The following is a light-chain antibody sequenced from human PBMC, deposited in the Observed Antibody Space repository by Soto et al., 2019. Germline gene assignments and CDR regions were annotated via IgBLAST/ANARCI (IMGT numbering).Light chain of an antibody. J-gene: IGKJ2*01. CDR1: QSISSW. CDR3: QQYNGYSGT. Sequence: DIQMTQSPSPLSASVGDRVTITCRASQSISSWLAWYQQKPGKASKLLIYKASSLESGVPSRFSGSGSGTEFTLTISSLQPDDFATYYCQQYNGYSGTFGQGTKLEIK. CDR2: KAS. V-gene: IGKV1-5*03.